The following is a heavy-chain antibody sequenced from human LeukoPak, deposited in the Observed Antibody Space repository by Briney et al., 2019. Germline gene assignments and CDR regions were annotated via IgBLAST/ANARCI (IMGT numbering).Heavy chain of an antibody. J-gene: IGHJ6*03. CDR1: GGSFSGYY. V-gene: IGHV4-34*01. CDR3: ARVQGYCSSTSCYYYYMDV. CDR2: INHSGST. Sequence: KTSETLSLTCAVYGGSFSGYYWSWIRQPPGKGLEWIGEINHSGSTNYNPSLKSRVTISVDTSKNQFSLKLSSVTAADTAVYYCARVQGYCSSTSCYYYYMDVWGKGTTVTVSS. D-gene: IGHD2-2*01.